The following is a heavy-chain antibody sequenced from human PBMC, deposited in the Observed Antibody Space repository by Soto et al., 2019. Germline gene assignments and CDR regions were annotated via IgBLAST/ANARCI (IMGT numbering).Heavy chain of an antibody. CDR1: GGSISSSSYY. Sequence: SETLSLTCTVSGGSISSSSYYWGWIRQPPGKGLEWIGEIYHSGSINHNPSLKSRVTMSVDKSNNQFSLKMTSVTAADTAVYYCASKFGELLADAFDIWGQGTVVTVS. CDR3: ASKFGELLADAFDI. J-gene: IGHJ3*02. D-gene: IGHD3-10*01. CDR2: IYHSGSI. V-gene: IGHV4-39*07.